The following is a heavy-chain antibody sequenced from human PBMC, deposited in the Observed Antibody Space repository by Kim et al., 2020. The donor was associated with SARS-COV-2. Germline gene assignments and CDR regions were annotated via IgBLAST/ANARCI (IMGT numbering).Heavy chain of an antibody. V-gene: IGHV5-51*01. J-gene: IGHJ4*02. Sequence: DTGYGPSFQGQVTISVDKSISTAYLQWSSLKASDTGTYYCARGGIGAAVDYWGQGTLVTVSS. CDR2: DT. CDR3: ARGGIGAAVDY. D-gene: IGHD6-13*01.